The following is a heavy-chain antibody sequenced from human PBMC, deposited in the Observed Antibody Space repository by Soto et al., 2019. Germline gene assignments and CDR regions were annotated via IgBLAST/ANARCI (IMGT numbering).Heavy chain of an antibody. J-gene: IGHJ6*03. CDR3: ARALGGGSRTDYYYYMDV. D-gene: IGHD2-15*01. V-gene: IGHV3-48*01. CDR1: GFDFNSYS. Sequence: EVQVVESGGGLVQPGWSLRLSCTASGFDFNSYSMNWVRQAPGKGLEWVSNIGSISTIIYYADSVKGRFIISRDNSKKSLYQQMNSLRAEDTAVYYCARALGGGSRTDYYYYMDVWGKGTTVTVSS. CDR2: IGSISTII.